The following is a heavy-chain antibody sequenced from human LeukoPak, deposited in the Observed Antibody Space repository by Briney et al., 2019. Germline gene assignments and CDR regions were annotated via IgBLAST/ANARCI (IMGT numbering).Heavy chain of an antibody. Sequence: LVKVPCKASGGTFSSYTISWVRQAPGQGLEWMGRIIPILGIENYAQKFQGRFTITADKSTSTAYMELSSLRSEDTAVYYCARATSITIFGVVPTDWGQGTLVTVSS. CDR2: IIPILGIE. CDR3: ARATSITIFGVVPTD. D-gene: IGHD3-3*01. V-gene: IGHV1-69*02. J-gene: IGHJ4*02. CDR1: GGTFSSYT.